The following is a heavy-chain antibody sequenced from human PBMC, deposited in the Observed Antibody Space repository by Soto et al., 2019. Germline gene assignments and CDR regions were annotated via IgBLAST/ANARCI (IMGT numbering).Heavy chain of an antibody. V-gene: IGHV1-46*01. D-gene: IGHD1-26*01. J-gene: IGHJ6*02. CDR2: MRPSGGSA. CDR1: GYTFTSYF. Sequence: QVQVVQSGAEVKKPGASVKVSCKSSGYTFTSYFMHWVRQAPGQGLAWMGIMRPSGGSATYAQKFQGRVTMTRDTSTNTDYMDLSSLTSEDTAVYYCARGRGGSYGMDVWGQGTTVTVSS. CDR3: ARGRGGSYGMDV.